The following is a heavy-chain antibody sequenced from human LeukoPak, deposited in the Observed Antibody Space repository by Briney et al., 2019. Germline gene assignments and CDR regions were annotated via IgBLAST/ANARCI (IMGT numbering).Heavy chain of an antibody. CDR2: ISGSGGST. V-gene: IGHV3-23*01. CDR1: GFTFSSFG. J-gene: IGHJ4*02. CDR3: AKEGKTRNWNYYQAKAVY. D-gene: IGHD1-7*01. Sequence: QTGGSLRLSCAASGFTFSSFGMSWVRQAPGKGLEWVSAISGSGGSTYYADSVKGRFTISRDNSKNTLYLQMNSLRAEDTAVYYCAKEGKTRNWNYYQAKAVYWGQGTLVTVSS.